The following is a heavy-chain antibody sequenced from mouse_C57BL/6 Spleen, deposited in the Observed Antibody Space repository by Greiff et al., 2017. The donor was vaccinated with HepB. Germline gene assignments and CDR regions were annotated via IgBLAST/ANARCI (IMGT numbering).Heavy chain of an antibody. CDR1: GYTFTSYW. J-gene: IGHJ3*01. Sequence: QVQLQQSGAELVKPGASVKLSCKASGYTFTSYWMQWVKQRPGQGLEWIGEIDPSDSYTNYNQKFKGKATLTVDTSSSTAYMQLSSLTSEDSAVYYCARRDLWFAYWGQGTLVTVSA. V-gene: IGHV1-50*01. D-gene: IGHD3-3*01. CDR3: ARRDLWFAY. CDR2: IDPSDSYT.